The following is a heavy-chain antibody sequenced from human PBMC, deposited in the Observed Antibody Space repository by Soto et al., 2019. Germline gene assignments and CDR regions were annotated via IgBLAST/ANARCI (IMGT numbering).Heavy chain of an antibody. J-gene: IGHJ4*02. D-gene: IGHD3-22*01. V-gene: IGHV4-34*01. CDR1: GGSFSGYY. CDR3: ARGHYYDSSGRAYYFDY. Sequence: QVQLQQWGAGLLKPSETLSLTCAVYGGSFSGYYWSWIRQPPGKGLEWIGEINHSGSTNYNPSLKSRVTISVDTSKNQFSLKLSSVTAADTAVYYCARGHYYDSSGRAYYFDYWGQGTLATVSS. CDR2: INHSGST.